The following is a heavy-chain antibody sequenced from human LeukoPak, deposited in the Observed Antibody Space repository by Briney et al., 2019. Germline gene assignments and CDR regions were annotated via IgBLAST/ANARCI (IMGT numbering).Heavy chain of an antibody. D-gene: IGHD2/OR15-2a*01. CDR2: IYYSGST. CDR3: ARARRVETYYLVVGPFDS. V-gene: IGHV4-39*01. Sequence: SETLSLTCTVSGGSISSSSYYWGWIRQPPGKGLEWIGSIYYSGSTYYNPSLKSRVTISVDTSKNQFSLKLSSVTAADTAVYYCARARRVETYYLVVGPFDSWGQGTLVTVSS. CDR1: GGSISSSSYY. J-gene: IGHJ4*02.